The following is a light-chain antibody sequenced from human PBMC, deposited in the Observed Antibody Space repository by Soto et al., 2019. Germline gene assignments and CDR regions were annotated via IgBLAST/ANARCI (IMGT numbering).Light chain of an antibody. CDR1: QSVSRY. Sequence: EIVLTQSPATLSLSPGDRATLSCRASQSVSRYLAWYQQKPGQAPRLLIYDSSNRATGIPARFSGSGSGTDFTLTIGRLEPEDFAVYYCQQYGSTPRTFGQGTKVDIK. CDR2: DSS. J-gene: IGKJ1*01. V-gene: IGKV3-11*01. CDR3: QQYGSTPRT.